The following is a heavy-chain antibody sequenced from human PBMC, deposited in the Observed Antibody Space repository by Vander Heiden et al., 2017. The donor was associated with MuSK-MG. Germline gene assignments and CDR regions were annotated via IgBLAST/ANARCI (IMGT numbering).Heavy chain of an antibody. D-gene: IGHD3-22*01. CDR1: GFTFSSYA. Sequence: QVQLVESGGGVVQPGRSLRLSCAASGFTFSSYAMHWVRQAPGKGLEWVAVISYDGSNKYYADSVKGRFTISRDNSKNTLYLQMNSLRAEDTAVYYFASGPGYYDSRGFDYWGDGTLVTVSS. CDR2: ISYDGSNK. J-gene: IGHJ4*01. V-gene: IGHV3-30*04. CDR3: ASGPGYYDSRGFDY.